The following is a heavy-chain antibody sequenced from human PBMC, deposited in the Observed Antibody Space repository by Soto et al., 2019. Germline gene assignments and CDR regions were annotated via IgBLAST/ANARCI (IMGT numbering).Heavy chain of an antibody. Sequence: QVQLQQWGAGLLKPSETLSLTCTVNGGSLTGYYWSWIRQPPGKGLEWIGEVKDGGSTNYSPSLRGRVSISADTSRNNCSLRLNSVTSADTAVYFCARGQEGIVATHWDQGALVTVSS. CDR3: ARGQEGIVATH. V-gene: IGHV4-34*01. D-gene: IGHD5-12*01. CDR2: VKDGGST. CDR1: GGSLTGYY. J-gene: IGHJ4*02.